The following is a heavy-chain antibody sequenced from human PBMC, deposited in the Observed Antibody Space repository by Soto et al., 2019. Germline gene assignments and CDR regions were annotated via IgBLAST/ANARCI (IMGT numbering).Heavy chain of an antibody. D-gene: IGHD2-2*01. CDR1: GGTFTSYG. J-gene: IGHJ6*02. Sequence: AASVKVSCKASGGTFTSYGISWVRQAPGQGLEWMGWISAYNGNTNYAQKLQGRVTMTTDTSTSTAYMELRSLRSDDTAVYYCARDIGGVVVVPAASDYYYYGMDVWGQGTTVTVSS. CDR2: ISAYNGNT. V-gene: IGHV1-18*04. CDR3: ARDIGGVVVVPAASDYYYYGMDV.